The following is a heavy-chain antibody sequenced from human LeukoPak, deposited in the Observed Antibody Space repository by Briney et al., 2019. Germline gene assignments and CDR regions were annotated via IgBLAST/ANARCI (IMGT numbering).Heavy chain of an antibody. CDR2: INHSGNN. V-gene: IGHV4-34*01. D-gene: IGHD3-22*01. CDR1: GESFSGYY. CDR3: ARDLDSSGYYFDY. Sequence: PSETLSLPCAVYGESFSGYYWSWIRQPPGKGLEWIGEINHSGNNNYNPSLKSRVTISVDTSKNQFSLKLSSVTAADTAVYYCARDLDSSGYYFDYWGQGTLVIVSS. J-gene: IGHJ4*02.